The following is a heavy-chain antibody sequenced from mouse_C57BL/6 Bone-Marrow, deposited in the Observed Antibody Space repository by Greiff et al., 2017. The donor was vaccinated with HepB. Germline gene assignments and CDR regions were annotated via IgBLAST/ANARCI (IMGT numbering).Heavy chain of an antibody. Sequence: VQLKESGGDLVKPGGSLKLSCAASGFTFSSYGMSWVRQTPDKRLEWVATISSGGSYTYYPDSGKGRFTISRDNAKNTLYLQMSSLKSEDTAMYYCARRDYGSSYGYWGQGTTLTVSS. V-gene: IGHV5-6*01. D-gene: IGHD1-1*01. CDR2: ISSGGSYT. CDR1: GFTFSSYG. CDR3: ARRDYGSSYGY. J-gene: IGHJ2*01.